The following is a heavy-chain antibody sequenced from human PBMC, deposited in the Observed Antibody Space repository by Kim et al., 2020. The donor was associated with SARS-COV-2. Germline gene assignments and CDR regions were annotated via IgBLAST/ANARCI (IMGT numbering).Heavy chain of an antibody. J-gene: IGHJ6*02. D-gene: IGHD3-10*01. CDR3: ARRLWPHYYYYGMDV. CDR2: IYPGDSDT. CDR1: GYSFTSYW. V-gene: IGHV5-51*01. Sequence: GESLKISCKGSGYSFTSYWIGWVRQMPGKGLEWMGIIYPGDSDTRYSPSFQGQVTISADKSISTAYLQWSSLKASDTAMYYCARRLWPHYYYYGMDVWGQGTTVTVSS.